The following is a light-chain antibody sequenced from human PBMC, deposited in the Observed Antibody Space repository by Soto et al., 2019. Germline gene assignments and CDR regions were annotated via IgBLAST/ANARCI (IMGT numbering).Light chain of an antibody. J-gene: IGKJ1*01. V-gene: IGKV3-15*01. Sequence: IVITHSPATLSESPGERATLSCRASQSVSSNLAWYQQKPGQAPRLLIYGASTRATGIPARFSGSGSGTEFTLTISSLQSEDFAVYYCQQYNNWLRTFGQGTKVDIK. CDR2: GAS. CDR3: QQYNNWLRT. CDR1: QSVSSN.